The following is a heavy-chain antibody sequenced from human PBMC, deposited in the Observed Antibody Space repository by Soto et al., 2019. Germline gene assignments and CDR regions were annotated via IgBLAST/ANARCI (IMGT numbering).Heavy chain of an antibody. Sequence: ETLSLTCTGSGGSIRSYYWSWIRQPPGKGLEWIGYIYYSGSTNYNPPLKRRDTISVDTSKNQFSLKLSSVTAADTAVYYCARRYGASFDYWGQGTLVTVPQ. V-gene: IGHV4-59*01. CDR2: IYYSGST. CDR1: GGSIRSYY. J-gene: IGHJ4*02. D-gene: IGHD4-17*01. CDR3: ARRYGASFDY.